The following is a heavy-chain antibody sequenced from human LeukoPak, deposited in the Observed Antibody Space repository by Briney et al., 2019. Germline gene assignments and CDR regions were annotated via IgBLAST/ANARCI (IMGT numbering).Heavy chain of an antibody. V-gene: IGHV4-34*01. D-gene: IGHD2-2*03. CDR2: INHSGST. CDR3: ARHTRGRIGYCSSTSCRPPSYYYYMDV. CDR1: GGSFSGYY. J-gene: IGHJ6*03. Sequence: SETLSLTCAVYGGSFSGYYWSWIRQPPGKGLEWIGEINHSGSTNYNPSLKSRVTISVDTSKNQFSLKLSSVTAADTAVYYCARHTRGRIGYCSSTSCRPPSYYYYMDVWGKGTTVTISS.